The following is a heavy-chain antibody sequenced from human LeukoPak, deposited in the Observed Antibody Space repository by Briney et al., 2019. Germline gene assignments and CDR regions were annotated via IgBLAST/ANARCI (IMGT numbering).Heavy chain of an antibody. V-gene: IGHV3-74*01. J-gene: IGHJ5*02. Sequence: QPGGSLRLSCAASGFIFSSYWMHWIRQAPGKGLVWVSRIKSDGTSTNYADSVKGRFTISRDNDKNTLYLQMNSLSGEDTAVYYCARDAGALGGGSSDWSLNWFDPWGQGTLVTVSS. CDR1: GFIFSSYW. D-gene: IGHD3-9*01. CDR3: ARDAGALGGGSSDWSLNWFDP. CDR2: IKSDGTST.